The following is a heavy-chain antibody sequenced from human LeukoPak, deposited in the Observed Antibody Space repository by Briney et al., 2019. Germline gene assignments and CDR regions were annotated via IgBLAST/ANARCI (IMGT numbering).Heavy chain of an antibody. D-gene: IGHD2-15*01. J-gene: IGHJ5*02. V-gene: IGHV6-1*01. Sequence: SQTLSLTCAISGDSVSSNSAAWNWIRQSPSRGLEWLGRTYYRSKWYNDYAVSVKSRITINPDTSKNQFSLQLNSVTPEDTAVYYCARVPDYRYCSGGSCYPRLWFDPWGQGTLVTVSS. CDR3: ARVPDYRYCSGGSCYPRLWFDP. CDR1: GDSVSSNSAA. CDR2: TYYRSKWYN.